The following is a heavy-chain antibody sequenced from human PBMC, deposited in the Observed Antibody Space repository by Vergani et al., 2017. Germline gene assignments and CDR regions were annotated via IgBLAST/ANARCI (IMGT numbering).Heavy chain of an antibody. J-gene: IGHJ4*02. CDR2: INPNSGGT. CDR1: GYTFTDYF. V-gene: IGHV1-2*02. Sequence: QVQLVQSGAEVKKPEASVKVSCKASGYTFTDYFMHWVRQAPGQGLEWMGWINPNSGGTNYAQKFQGRVTMTRDTSISTAYMELSNLRSDDTAVYYCARVGTSSNRDYFDYWGQGTLVTVSS. D-gene: IGHD2-2*01. CDR3: ARVGTSSNRDYFDY.